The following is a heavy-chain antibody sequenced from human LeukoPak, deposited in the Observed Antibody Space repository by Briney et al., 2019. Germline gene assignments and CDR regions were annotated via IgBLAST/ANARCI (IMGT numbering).Heavy chain of an antibody. D-gene: IGHD2-8*01. V-gene: IGHV3-20*04. CDR3: GRGLMGGYPRFDY. CDR1: GFTFTSYS. Sequence: GGSLRLSCAPSGFTFTSYSMNWVRQAPGKGLEWVSNINWHGGSTNYADSVKGRFTISRDNAKSSLYLQMNSLRIEDTALYYCGRGLMGGYPRFDYWGQGTLVTVSS. CDR2: INWHGGST. J-gene: IGHJ4*02.